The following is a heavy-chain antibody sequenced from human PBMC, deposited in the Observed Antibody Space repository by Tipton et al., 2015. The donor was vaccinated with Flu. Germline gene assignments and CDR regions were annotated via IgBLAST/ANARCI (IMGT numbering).Heavy chain of an antibody. CDR2: IYSGGST. Sequence: VQLVQSGGGLIQPGGSLRLSCAASGFTVSSNYMSWVRQAPGKGLEWVSVIYSGGSTYYADSVKGRFTISRDNSKNTLYLQMNSLRAEDTAVYYCAREGDYYDSSGYYAGWYAFDIWGQGTMVTVSS. CDR1: GFTVSSNY. CDR3: AREGDYYDSSGYYAGWYAFDI. V-gene: IGHV3-53*01. J-gene: IGHJ3*02. D-gene: IGHD3-22*01.